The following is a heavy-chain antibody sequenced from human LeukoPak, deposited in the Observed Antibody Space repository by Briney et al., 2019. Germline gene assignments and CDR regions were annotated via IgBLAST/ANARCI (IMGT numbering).Heavy chain of an antibody. CDR3: ARSPTKRVPEDY. V-gene: IGHV4-59*01. CDR2: IYYSGST. Sequence: PSETLSLTCTVSGGSISSYYWSWIRQPPGKGLGWIGYIYYSGSTSYNPSLKSRVTISVDTSRNQFSLKLSSVTAADTAVYYCARSPTKRVPEDYWGQGTLVTVSS. D-gene: IGHD2-2*01. CDR1: GGSISSYY. J-gene: IGHJ4*02.